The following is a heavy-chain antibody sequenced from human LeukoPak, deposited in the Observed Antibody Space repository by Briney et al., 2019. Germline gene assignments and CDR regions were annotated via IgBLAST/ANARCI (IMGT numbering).Heavy chain of an antibody. V-gene: IGHV3-23*01. J-gene: IGHJ4*02. CDR3: AKDRHWLALDD. Sequence: PGGTLRLSCAASGFTISSHGMNWVRQAPGKGLEWVSGITGGGTTYYADSVKGRVTISRDNSKNTLYLQMNSLRAEDTAVYYCAKDRHWLALDDWGQGTLVTVSS. D-gene: IGHD6-19*01. CDR1: GFTISSHG. CDR2: ITGGGTT.